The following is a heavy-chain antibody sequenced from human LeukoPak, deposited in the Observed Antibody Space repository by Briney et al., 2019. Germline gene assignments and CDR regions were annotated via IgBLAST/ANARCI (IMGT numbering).Heavy chain of an antibody. V-gene: IGHV3-23*01. CDR2: FSGSAGST. D-gene: IGHD6-13*01. CDR3: ARAPFSSNWYYFDY. CDR1: GFAVSSNY. J-gene: IGHJ4*02. Sequence: GGPLRLSCAASGFAVSSNYVRWVRQAPGEGLEWVSAFSGSAGSTYYADSVKGRFAISRDNSKNTLYLQMNSLRAEDTAVYYCARAPFSSNWYYFDYWGQGTLVTVSS.